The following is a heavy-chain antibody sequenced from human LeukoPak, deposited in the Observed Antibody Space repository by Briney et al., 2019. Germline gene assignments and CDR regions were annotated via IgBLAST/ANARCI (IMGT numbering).Heavy chain of an antibody. CDR2: ISGSGGST. CDR3: AKAVRSGHSSGYYYDY. D-gene: IGHD3-22*01. V-gene: IGHV3-23*01. CDR1: GFTFSSYA. J-gene: IGHJ4*02. Sequence: VGSLRLSCAASGFTFSSYAMSWVRQAPGKGLEWVSAISGSGGSTYYSDSVKGRFTISRDNSKNTLYLQMNSLRAEDTAVCYCAKAVRSGHSSGYYYDYWGQGTLVTVSS.